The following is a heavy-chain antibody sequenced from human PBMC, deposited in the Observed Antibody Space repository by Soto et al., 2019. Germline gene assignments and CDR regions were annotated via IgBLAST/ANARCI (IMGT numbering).Heavy chain of an antibody. D-gene: IGHD3-10*01. CDR3: AKDLGILWFGELSHFDY. V-gene: IGHV3-23*01. CDR1: GFTFSSYA. J-gene: IGHJ4*02. CDR2: ISGSGGST. Sequence: GGSLRLSCAASGFTFSSYAMSWVRQAPGKGLEWVSAISGSGGSTYYADSVKGRFTISRDNSKNTLYLQMNSLRAEDTAVYYCAKDLGILWFGELSHFDYWGQGTLVTVSS.